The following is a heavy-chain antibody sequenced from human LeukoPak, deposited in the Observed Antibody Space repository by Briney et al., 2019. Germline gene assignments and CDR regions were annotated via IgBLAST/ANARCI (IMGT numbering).Heavy chain of an antibody. CDR1: GGTFSSYA. CDR3: ARLDYYGSGSYPDTEYFQH. J-gene: IGHJ1*01. CDR2: IIPIFGTA. V-gene: IGHV1-69*13. D-gene: IGHD3-10*01. Sequence: SVKVSCKASGGTFSSYAISWVRQAPGQGLEWMGGIIPIFGTANYAQKFQGRVTITADESTSTAYMELSSLRSEDTAVYYCARLDYYGSGSYPDTEYFQHWGQGTLVTVSS.